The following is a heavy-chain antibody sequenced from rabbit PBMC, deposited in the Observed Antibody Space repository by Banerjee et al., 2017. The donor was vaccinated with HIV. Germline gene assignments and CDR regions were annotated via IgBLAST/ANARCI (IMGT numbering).Heavy chain of an antibody. CDR3: ARDDAGVVGYDWDL. J-gene: IGHJ4*01. D-gene: IGHD4-2*01. CDR2: IYTNGGST. V-gene: IGHV1S40*01. Sequence: GLELIACIYTNGGSTWYASCVNGRFTISKTSSTTVTLQMTSLTAADTATYFCARDDAGVVGYDWDLWGPVSMV.